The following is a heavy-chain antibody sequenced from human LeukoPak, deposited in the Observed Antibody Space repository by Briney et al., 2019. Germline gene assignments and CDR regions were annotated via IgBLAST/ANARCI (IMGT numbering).Heavy chain of an antibody. D-gene: IGHD5-12*01. J-gene: IGHJ6*04. CDR2: IYHSGST. CDR3: ARGGRTVATIRPRIYYYCGMDV. Sequence: SETLSLTCAVSGGSISSGGYSWSWIRQPPGKGLEWIGYIYHSGSTYYNPSLKSRVTISVDRSKNQFSLKLSSVTAADTAVYYCARGGRTVATIRPRIYYYCGMDVWGKGTTVTVSS. CDR1: GGSISSGGYS. V-gene: IGHV4-30-2*01.